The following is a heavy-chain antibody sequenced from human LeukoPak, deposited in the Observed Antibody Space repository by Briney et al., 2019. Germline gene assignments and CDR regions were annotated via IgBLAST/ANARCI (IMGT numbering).Heavy chain of an antibody. Sequence: PGGSLRLSCAASGFTFSSYAMSWVRQAPGKGLEWVSAISGSGGSTYYADSVKGRFTISRDNSKNTLYLQMNSLRAEDTAVYYCAKVGDYVWGSYRPIDYWGQGTLVTVSS. J-gene: IGHJ4*02. CDR3: AKVGDYVWGSYRPIDY. CDR1: GFTFSSYA. CDR2: ISGSGGST. D-gene: IGHD3-16*02. V-gene: IGHV3-23*01.